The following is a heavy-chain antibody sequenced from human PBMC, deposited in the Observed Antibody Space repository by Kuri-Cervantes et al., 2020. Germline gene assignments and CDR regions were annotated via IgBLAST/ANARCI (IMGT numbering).Heavy chain of an antibody. CDR1: GYTFTNYA. D-gene: IGHD5-18*01. V-gene: IGHV1-2*02. CDR3: ARDSTPYNYGYDY. Sequence: ASVKVSCKASGYTFTNYAISWVRQAPGQGLEWMGWINPKSGGTKTLQKFQGRVTMTRDTSISTAYMEVRRLRSDDTAVYYCARDSTPYNYGYDYWGQGTLVTVSS. J-gene: IGHJ4*02. CDR2: INPKSGGT.